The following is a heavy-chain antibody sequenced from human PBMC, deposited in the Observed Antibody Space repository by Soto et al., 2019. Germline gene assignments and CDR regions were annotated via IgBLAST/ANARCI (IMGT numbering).Heavy chain of an antibody. Sequence: SVKVSYQPSGGTFRSYAISWVRQAPGHGIEWMGGIIPIFGTANYAQKFQGRVTITADEPTSTAYMELSSLRSEDTAVYYCARGPSDDSGSSPYDYWGQGTLVPVSS. CDR2: IIPIFGTA. CDR3: ARGPSDDSGSSPYDY. CDR1: GGTFRSYA. D-gene: IGHD1-26*01. V-gene: IGHV1-69*13. J-gene: IGHJ4*02.